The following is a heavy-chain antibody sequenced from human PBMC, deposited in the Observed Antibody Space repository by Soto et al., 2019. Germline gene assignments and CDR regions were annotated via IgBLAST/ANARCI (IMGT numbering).Heavy chain of an antibody. V-gene: IGHV3-23*01. CDR3: AKDPFNYVPFEY. CDR2: ISGSGGST. CDR1: GFTFSSYA. J-gene: IGHJ4*02. Sequence: LRLSCASSGFTFSSYAMSWVRQAPGKGLEWVSAISGSGGSTYYADSVKGRFTISRDNSKNTLYLQMNSLRAEDTAVYYCAKDPFNYVPFEYWGQGTLVTVSS. D-gene: IGHD3-16*01.